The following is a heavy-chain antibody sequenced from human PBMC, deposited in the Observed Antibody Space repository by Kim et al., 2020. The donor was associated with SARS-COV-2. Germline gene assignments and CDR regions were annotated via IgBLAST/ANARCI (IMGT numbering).Heavy chain of an antibody. CDR3: VLGEQWLAYFDY. Sequence: YYADSVKGRFTISRDNSKNTLYLQMSSLRAEDTAVYYCVLGEQWLAYFDYWGQGTLVTVSS. J-gene: IGHJ4*02. V-gene: IGHV3-64D*09. D-gene: IGHD6-19*01.